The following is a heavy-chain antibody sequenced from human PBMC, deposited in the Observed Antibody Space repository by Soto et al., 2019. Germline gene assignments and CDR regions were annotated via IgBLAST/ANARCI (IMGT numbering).Heavy chain of an antibody. J-gene: IGHJ6*02. CDR1: GGTFSSYA. Sequence: QVQLVQSGAEVKKPGSSVKVSCKASGGTFSSYAISWVRQAPGQGLEWMGVIIPIFGTANYAQKFQGRVTITADESTSTAYMELSSLRSEDTAVYYCARERLTGTTTFYYYYGMDVWGQGTTVTVSS. V-gene: IGHV1-69*01. D-gene: IGHD1-7*01. CDR2: IIPIFGTA. CDR3: ARERLTGTTTFYYYYGMDV.